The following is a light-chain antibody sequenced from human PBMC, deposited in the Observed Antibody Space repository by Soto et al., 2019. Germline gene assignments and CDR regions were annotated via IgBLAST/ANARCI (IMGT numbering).Light chain of an antibody. J-gene: IGKJ2*01. V-gene: IGKV1-5*03. Sequence: DIQMTQSPSTLSASVGDRVTITCRASQSISSWLAWYQQKPGQAPKLLIYKASDLQSGISSRFSGSGSGTEFTLTISSLQPDDYATYYFQQYKVYPYIFGQGTKLE. CDR1: QSISSW. CDR3: QQYKVYPYI. CDR2: KAS.